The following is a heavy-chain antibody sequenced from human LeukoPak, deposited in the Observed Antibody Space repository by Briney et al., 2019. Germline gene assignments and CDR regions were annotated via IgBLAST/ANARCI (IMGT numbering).Heavy chain of an antibody. D-gene: IGHD3-22*01. CDR3: AKDGDSGGYYVLYYFGS. J-gene: IGHJ4*02. CDR2: ISGSGGST. CDR1: GFTFSSYA. Sequence: PGGSLRLSCAASGFTFSSYAMSWVRQAPGKGLEWVSAISGSGGSTYYADSVKGRFTISRDNSKNTVYLQMNSLRVEDTAIYYCAKDGDSGGYYVLYYFGSWGQGTLITVSS. V-gene: IGHV3-23*01.